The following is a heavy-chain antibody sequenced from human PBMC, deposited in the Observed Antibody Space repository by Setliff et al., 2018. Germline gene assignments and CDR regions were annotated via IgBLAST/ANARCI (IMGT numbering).Heavy chain of an antibody. Sequence: ASVKVSCKASGYSLTSYYMHWVRQAPGQGLEWMGLINPTGGSTSYAQKFQGRVTMTRDTSTSTVFMELSSLRSEDTAVYYCARDRNDNYESSGYYYAGGYMDVWGKGTTVTVSS. D-gene: IGHD3-22*01. J-gene: IGHJ6*03. CDR1: GYSLTSYY. V-gene: IGHV1-46*01. CDR3: ARDRNDNYESSGYYYAGGYMDV. CDR2: INPTGGST.